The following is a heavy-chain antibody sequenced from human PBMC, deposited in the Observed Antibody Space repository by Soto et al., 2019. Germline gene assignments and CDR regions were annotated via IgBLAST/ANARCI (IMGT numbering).Heavy chain of an antibody. CDR3: ARGLILWFGELSRRGGYYYYMDV. D-gene: IGHD3-10*01. V-gene: IGHV4-34*01. J-gene: IGHJ6*03. CDR2: INDSGNI. Sequence: QVQLQQWGAGLLKPSETLSLTCAVYGGSFSGYQWTWIRQTPGKGLEWIGEINDSGNINYNPSLKMRLTILVDTAKKQFSLKLSSVTAADTAVYYCARGLILWFGELSRRGGYYYYMDVWGKGTAVTVSS. CDR1: GGSFSGYQ.